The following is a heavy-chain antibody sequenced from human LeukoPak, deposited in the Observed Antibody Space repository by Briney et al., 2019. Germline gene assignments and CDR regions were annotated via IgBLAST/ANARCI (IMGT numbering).Heavy chain of an antibody. CDR1: GGSISSYY. D-gene: IGHD2-2*02. Sequence: TSETLSLTCSVSGGSISSYYWSWIRQPPGKGLEWIGYIYDSGSTNYNPSLKSRVTISVDTYKNQFSLKLSSVTAADTAVYYCARHGSHTPVDYWGQGTLVTVSS. J-gene: IGHJ4*02. CDR3: ARHGSHTPVDY. V-gene: IGHV4-59*08. CDR2: IYDSGST.